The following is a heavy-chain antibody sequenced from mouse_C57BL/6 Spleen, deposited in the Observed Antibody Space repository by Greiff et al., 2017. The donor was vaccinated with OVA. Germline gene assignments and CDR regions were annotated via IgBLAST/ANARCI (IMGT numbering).Heavy chain of an antibody. Sequence: VQLQQSGPELVKPGASVKISCKASGYTFTDYYMNWVKQSHGKSLEWIGDINPNNGGTSYNQKFKGKATLTVDKSSSTAYMELRSLTSEDSAVYYCARWGLRRGNWYFDVWGTGTTVTVSS. V-gene: IGHV1-26*01. D-gene: IGHD2-4*01. CDR2: INPNNGGT. CDR1: GYTFTDYY. J-gene: IGHJ1*03. CDR3: ARWGLRRGNWYFDV.